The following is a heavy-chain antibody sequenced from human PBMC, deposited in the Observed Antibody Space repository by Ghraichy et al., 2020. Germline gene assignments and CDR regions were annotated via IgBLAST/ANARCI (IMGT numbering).Heavy chain of an antibody. CDR1: GGSITTTTYY. V-gene: IGHV4-39*02. J-gene: IGHJ5*02. CDR2: FHYSGRT. D-gene: IGHD1-26*01. CDR3: ARGGGSYCWFDP. Sequence: SETLSLTCTVSGGSITTTTYYWGWIRQPPGKGLEWIGSFHYSGRTYYNPSLESRVTISVDTSKNHFSLKLNSVTAADTAVYYCARGGGSYCWFDPWGQGTLVTVSS.